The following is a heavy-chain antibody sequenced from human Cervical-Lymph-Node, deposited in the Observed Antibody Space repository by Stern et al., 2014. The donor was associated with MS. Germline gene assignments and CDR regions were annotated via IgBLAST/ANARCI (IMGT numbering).Heavy chain of an antibody. CDR2: TYHRSRWYY. D-gene: IGHD6-6*01. J-gene: IGHJ3*02. Sequence: VHLVESGPGLVKPSQTLSLTCAISGDSVSSNRATWSWIRQSPSRGLEWLGRTYHRSRWYYDYALSGKSRVTISPDTSKNQFSLWLNSVTPEDTAVYYCARDVSSSPDAFDTWGQGTMVTVSS. CDR1: GDSVSSNRAT. CDR3: ARDVSSSPDAFDT. V-gene: IGHV6-1*01.